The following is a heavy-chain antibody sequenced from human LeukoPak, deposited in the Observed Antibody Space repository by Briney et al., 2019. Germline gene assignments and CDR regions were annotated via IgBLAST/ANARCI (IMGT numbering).Heavy chain of an antibody. V-gene: IGHV1-3*01. CDR2: INADDGNT. J-gene: IGHJ4*02. CDR3: AREDSSGYSEKGLDY. CDR1: GYTFTTYA. Sequence: ASVKVSCKTSGYTFTTYAIHWVRQAPGQRLEWMGLINADDGNTRYSQRFQGRVTITRDTSANTAYMELSSLRSEDTAVYYCAREDSSGYSEKGLDYWGQGTLVTVSS. D-gene: IGHD3-22*01.